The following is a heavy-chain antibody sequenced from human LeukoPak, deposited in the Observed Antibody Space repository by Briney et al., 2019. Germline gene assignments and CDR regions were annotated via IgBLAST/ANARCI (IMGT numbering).Heavy chain of an antibody. Sequence: GESLKISCKGSGYSFSSYWIGWVRQMPGKGLEWMGIIYPGDSDTRYSPSFQGQVTISADKSISTAYLQWSGLKASDTAMYYCARHWVYCSSTSCYTDFFDYWGQGSLVTVSS. CDR1: GYSFSSYW. V-gene: IGHV5-51*01. CDR3: ARHWVYCSSTSCYTDFFDY. J-gene: IGHJ4*02. CDR2: IYPGDSDT. D-gene: IGHD2-2*02.